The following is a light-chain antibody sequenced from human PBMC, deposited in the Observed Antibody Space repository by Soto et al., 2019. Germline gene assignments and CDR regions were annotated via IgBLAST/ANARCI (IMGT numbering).Light chain of an antibody. CDR1: SSDVGGYNF. J-gene: IGLJ2*01. CDR2: DVS. CDR3: CAYAGSYPYVV. V-gene: IGLV2-11*01. Sequence: QSALTQPRSVSGSPGQSVTISCTGTSSDVGGYNFVSWYQQHPGKAPKLMIYDVSKRPSGVPDRFSGSKSGNTAFLTISGLQAEDEDDYYCCAYAGSYPYVVFGGGTKLTVL.